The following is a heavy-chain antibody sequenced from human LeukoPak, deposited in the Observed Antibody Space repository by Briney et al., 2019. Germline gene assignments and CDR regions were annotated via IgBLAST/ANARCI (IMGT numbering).Heavy chain of an antibody. Sequence: ASVKVSCKASGYKFNIYYIHWARQAPGQGLEWMGWINPNSGGTNYAQKFQGRVTMIRDTSITTAYMELSGLRSDDTAVYYCARVLSTVTTLDFWGQGTLVTVSS. J-gene: IGHJ4*02. V-gene: IGHV1-2*02. D-gene: IGHD4-17*01. CDR1: GYKFNIYY. CDR2: INPNSGGT. CDR3: ARVLSTVTTLDF.